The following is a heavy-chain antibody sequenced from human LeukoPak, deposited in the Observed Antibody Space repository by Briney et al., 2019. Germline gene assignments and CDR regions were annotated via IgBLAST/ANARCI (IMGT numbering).Heavy chain of an antibody. D-gene: IGHD3-22*01. CDR3: AKGGSSGYYPYYFDY. CDR2: ITGSGGST. J-gene: IGHJ4*02. CDR1: GFTFSNAW. V-gene: IGHV3-23*01. Sequence: GGSLRLSCAASGFTFSNAWMNWVRQAPGKGLEWVSAITGSGGSTYYADSVKGRFTISRDNSKNTLFLQMNSLRAEDTAVYYCAKGGSSGYYPYYFDYWGQGTLVTVSS.